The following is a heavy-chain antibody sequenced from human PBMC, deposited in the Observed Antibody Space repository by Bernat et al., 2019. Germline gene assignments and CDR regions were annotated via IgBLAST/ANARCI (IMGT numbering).Heavy chain of an antibody. CDR1: GFTFSNYA. J-gene: IGHJ4*02. V-gene: IGHV3-23*01. CDR3: SRPGGSYVFRGFDS. D-gene: IGHD1-26*01. Sequence: EVQLLESGGGLVQPGGSLRLSCAASGFTFSNYAMSWVRQAPGKGLEVVSAIGGSDCNTYYADSVKGRFTISRYNSKNILYLQMNSLRAEDTAVYSCSRPGGSYVFRGFDSWGQGTLVTVSS. CDR2: IGGSDCNT.